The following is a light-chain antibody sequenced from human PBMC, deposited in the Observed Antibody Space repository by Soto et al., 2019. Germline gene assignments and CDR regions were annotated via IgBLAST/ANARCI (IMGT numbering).Light chain of an antibody. J-gene: IGKJ4*01. V-gene: IGKV1-39*01. Sequence: DIQMAQSPSSLSASLGDRVTITCRASRTLGFYLNWYQQKPGRAPQLLIYTASNLQTGVPSRFSGSGSGTEFTLTISSLQPEDFATYYCQQSLSSPLTFGGGTKV. CDR1: RTLGFY. CDR3: QQSLSSPLT. CDR2: TAS.